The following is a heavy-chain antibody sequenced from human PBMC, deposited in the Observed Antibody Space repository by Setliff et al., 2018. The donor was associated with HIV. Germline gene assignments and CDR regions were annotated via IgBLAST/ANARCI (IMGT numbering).Heavy chain of an antibody. Sequence: LSLTCAVYGGSFSGYNWSWIRQPPGKGLEWIGSIYHNGITYYNPSLKSRVTISVDTSQNQFSLKLSSVTAADTAIYYCARRIYGNNPYFDYWSQGTLVTVSS. CDR1: GGSFSGYN. J-gene: IGHJ4*02. D-gene: IGHD4-17*01. CDR2: IYHNGIT. CDR3: ARRIYGNNPYFDY. V-gene: IGHV4-34*01.